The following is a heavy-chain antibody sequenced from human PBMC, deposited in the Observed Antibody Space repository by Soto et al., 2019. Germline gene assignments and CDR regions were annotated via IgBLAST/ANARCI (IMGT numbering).Heavy chain of an antibody. J-gene: IGHJ6*02. CDR3: TRFSYYYGMEL. CDR1: GFTFGDYA. CDR2: IRSKAYGGTT. Sequence: GGSLRLSCTASGFTFGDYAMSWVRQAPGKGLEWVGFIRSKAYGGTTEYAASVKGRFTISRDDSKSIAYLQMNSLKTEDTAVYYCTRFSYYYGMELWGQGSTVTVPS. V-gene: IGHV3-49*04.